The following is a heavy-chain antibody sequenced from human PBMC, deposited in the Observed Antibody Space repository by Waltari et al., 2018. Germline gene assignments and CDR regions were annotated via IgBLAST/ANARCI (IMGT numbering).Heavy chain of an antibody. CDR1: GFTISTYW. CDR3: ARNHGQSSNDVYFDY. D-gene: IGHD2-2*01. J-gene: IGHJ4*02. V-gene: IGHV3-7*02. CDR2: INEDGNEK. Sequence: QLVESGGGLVQPGGSLRLSCVASGFTISTYWMSWVRQDPGKGLEGVANINEDGNEKYDGESVKGRFTVSRDNAKNSLYLQMNSLRDEDTAVYYCARNHGQSSNDVYFDYWGQGTLVTVSS.